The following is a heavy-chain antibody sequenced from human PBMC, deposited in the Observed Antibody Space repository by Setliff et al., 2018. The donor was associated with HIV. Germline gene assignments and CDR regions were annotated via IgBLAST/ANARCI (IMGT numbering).Heavy chain of an antibody. CDR2: INHSGST. Sequence: TLSLTCAVYSGSFSGYYWSWIRQPPGKGLEWIGEINHSGSTKYNPSLKSRVTISVDTSKNQFSLKLTSVTAADTAVYYCGGSYFYDSSGFYSNNWFDPWGQGTLVTVSS. J-gene: IGHJ5*02. CDR1: SGSFSGYY. V-gene: IGHV4-34*01. CDR3: GGSYFYDSSGFYSNNWFDP. D-gene: IGHD3-22*01.